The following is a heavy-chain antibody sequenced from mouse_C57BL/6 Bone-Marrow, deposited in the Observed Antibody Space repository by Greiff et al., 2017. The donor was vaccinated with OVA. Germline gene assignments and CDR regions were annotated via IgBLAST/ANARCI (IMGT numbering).Heavy chain of an antibody. CDR1: GYTFTSYW. Sequence: VQLKESGTVLARPGASVKMSCTTSGYTFTSYWMHWVKQRPGQGLEWLGAIYPGNSDTSYNQKFKGKAKLTAVTSASTAYMELSSLTNEDSAVYYCTTRVTTVDWYFDFWGTGTTVTVSS. V-gene: IGHV1-5*01. CDR2: IYPGNSDT. J-gene: IGHJ1*03. CDR3: TTRVTTVDWYFDF. D-gene: IGHD1-1*01.